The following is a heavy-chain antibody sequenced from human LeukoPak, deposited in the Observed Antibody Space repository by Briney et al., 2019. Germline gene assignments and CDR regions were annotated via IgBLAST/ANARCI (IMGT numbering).Heavy chain of an antibody. V-gene: IGHV1-18*01. CDR2: ISAYNGNT. D-gene: IGHD6-19*01. CDR1: GYTFTSYG. Sequence: ASVKVSCKASGYTFTSYGISWVRQAPGQGLEWMGWISAYNGNTNYAQKLQGGVTMTTDTSTSTAYMELRSLRSDDTAVYYCARGLKAGYSSGWYWFVGGPDYFDYWGQGTLVTVSS. J-gene: IGHJ4*02. CDR3: ARGLKAGYSSGWYWFVGGPDYFDY.